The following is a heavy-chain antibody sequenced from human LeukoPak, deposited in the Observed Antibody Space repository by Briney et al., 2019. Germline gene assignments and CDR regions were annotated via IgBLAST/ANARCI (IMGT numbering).Heavy chain of an antibody. CDR2: IYYSGST. J-gene: IGHJ4*02. Sequence: PSETLSLTCSVSGGSISGYYWSWIRQPPGKGLEWIGYIYYSGSTDYNPSLKSRVTISVDTSKNQFSLKLSSVTAADTAVYYCAREGVTKYYFDYWGQGTLVTVSS. CDR1: GGSISGYY. V-gene: IGHV4-59*01. CDR3: AREGVTKYYFDY. D-gene: IGHD4-11*01.